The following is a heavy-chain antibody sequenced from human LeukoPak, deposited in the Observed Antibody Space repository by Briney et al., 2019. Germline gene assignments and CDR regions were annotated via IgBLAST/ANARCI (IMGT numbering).Heavy chain of an antibody. J-gene: IGHJ3*02. V-gene: IGHV3-23*01. CDR1: GFTFSSYA. CDR2: ISGSGGST. Sequence: GGSLRLSCAASGFTFSSYAMSWVRQAPGKGLEWVSAISGSGGSTYYADSMKGRFTISRDNSKNTLYLQMNSLRAEDTAVYYCAKDGYSSSRAFDIWGQGTMVTVSS. CDR3: AKDGYSSSRAFDI. D-gene: IGHD6-6*01.